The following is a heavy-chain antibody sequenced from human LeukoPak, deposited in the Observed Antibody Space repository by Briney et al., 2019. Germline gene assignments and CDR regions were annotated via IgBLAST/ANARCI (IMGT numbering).Heavy chain of an antibody. CDR1: GYIFTNYG. V-gene: IGHV1-18*01. CDR2: ISAYNGNT. D-gene: IGHD4-17*01. Sequence: ASVNVSCKASGYIFTNYGISWVRQAPGQGLEWMGWISAYNGNTNYAQKLQGRVTMTTDTSTSTAYMELRSLRSDDTAVYYCARTDYGDYSYYFDCWGQGTLVTVSS. J-gene: IGHJ4*02. CDR3: ARTDYGDYSYYFDC.